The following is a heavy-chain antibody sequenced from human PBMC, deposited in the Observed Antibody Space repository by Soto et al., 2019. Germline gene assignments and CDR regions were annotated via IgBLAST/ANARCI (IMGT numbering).Heavy chain of an antibody. CDR1: GYSFTGNW. J-gene: IGHJ4*02. D-gene: IGHD3-22*01. V-gene: IGHV5-51*03. Sequence: PGESLTISCRGSGYSFTGNWIGWVRQMPGKGLEWMGIIYPGDSDTRYSPPFQGQVTISADKSISTAYLQWSRLKASDSAMYYCARMDSSALGIDYWGQGTLVTVSS. CDR2: IYPGDSDT. CDR3: ARMDSSALGIDY.